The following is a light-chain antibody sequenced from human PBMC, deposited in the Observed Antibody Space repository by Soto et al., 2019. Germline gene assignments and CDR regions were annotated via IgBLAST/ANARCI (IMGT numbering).Light chain of an antibody. V-gene: IGKV1-5*01. CDR2: DAS. CDR1: QSISSW. J-gene: IGKJ2*01. CDR3: QQYISYFYT. Sequence: DIQMTQSPSTLSASVGDRVTITCRASQSISSWLAWYRQKPGKAPNLLIYDASNLESGVPSRFSGSESGTELTLTISSLQPDDFATYYCQQYISYFYTFGQGTKLEIK.